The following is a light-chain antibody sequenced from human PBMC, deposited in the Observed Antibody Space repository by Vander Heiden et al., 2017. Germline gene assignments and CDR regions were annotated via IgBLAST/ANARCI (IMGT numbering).Light chain of an antibody. V-gene: IGKV1-5*03. J-gene: IGKJ1*01. Sequence: DIQITQSPSTLSASVGDRVTITCRASQTFSNYLAWYQQKPGNAPKLLIYKASTLESGVPSRFSGRGSGTEFTLTISSLQPDDFATYYCQQYNAYPWTFGQGTRVEI. CDR1: QTFSNY. CDR3: QQYNAYPWT. CDR2: KAS.